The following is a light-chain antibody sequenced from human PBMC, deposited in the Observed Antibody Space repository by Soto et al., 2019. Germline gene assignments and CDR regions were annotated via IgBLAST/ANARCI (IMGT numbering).Light chain of an antibody. J-gene: IGKJ5*01. CDR2: DAS. V-gene: IGKV1-33*01. CDR1: QDISNF. CDR3: QQYENLPIT. Sequence: DIRMTQSPSSLSASVGDRVTITCQASQDISNFLNWYQQKPGKAPKLLIYDASDLETGVPSRFSGSGSGTDFIFTISGLQPEDIATYYCQQYENLPITFGQGTRLEIK.